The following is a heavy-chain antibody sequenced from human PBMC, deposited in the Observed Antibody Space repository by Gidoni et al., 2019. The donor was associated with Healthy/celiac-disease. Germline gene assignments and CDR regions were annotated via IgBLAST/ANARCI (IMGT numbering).Heavy chain of an antibody. D-gene: IGHD1-26*01. CDR3: ARDRDWGEVGATEAAFDI. Sequence: QVQLVQSGAEVKKPGSSVKVSCQASGGTFSTYAISWVRQAPGQGLEWMGGIIPIFGTANYAQKFQGRVTITADESTSTAYMELSSLRAEDTAVYYCARDRDWGEVGATEAAFDIWGQGTMVTVSS. CDR1: GGTFSTYA. J-gene: IGHJ3*02. V-gene: IGHV1-69*01. CDR2: IIPIFGTA.